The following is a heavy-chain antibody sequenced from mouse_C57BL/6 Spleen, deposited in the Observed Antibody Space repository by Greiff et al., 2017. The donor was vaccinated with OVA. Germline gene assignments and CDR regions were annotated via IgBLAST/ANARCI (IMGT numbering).Heavy chain of an antibody. J-gene: IGHJ2*01. CDR2: IDPETGGT. D-gene: IGHD2-12*01. V-gene: IGHV1-15*01. CDR3: TRGYYSLYYFDY. Sequence: QVQLKESGAELVRPGASVTLSCKASGYTFTDYEMHWVKQTPVHGLEWIGAIDPETGGTAYNQKFKGKAILTADKSSSTAYMELRSLTSEDSAVYYCTRGYYSLYYFDYWGQGTTLTVSS. CDR1: GYTFTDYE.